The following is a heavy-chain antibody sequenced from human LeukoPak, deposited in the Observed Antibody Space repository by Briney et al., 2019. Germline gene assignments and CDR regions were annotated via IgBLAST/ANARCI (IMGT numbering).Heavy chain of an antibody. CDR3: ARHYDFWSAYSFFDY. V-gene: IGHV4-39*01. CDR2: IYYSGST. D-gene: IGHD3-3*01. J-gene: IGHJ4*02. CDR1: GGSISSSNYY. Sequence: SETLSLTCTVSGGSISSSNYYWGWIRQPPGKGLEWTGSIYYSGSTYYNPSLKSRVTISVDTSKNQFSLKLTSVTAADTAVYSCARHYDFWSAYSFFDYWGQGTLVTVSS.